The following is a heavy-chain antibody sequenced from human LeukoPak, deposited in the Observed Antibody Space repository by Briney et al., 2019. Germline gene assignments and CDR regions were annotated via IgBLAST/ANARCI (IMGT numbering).Heavy chain of an antibody. CDR1: GYSENFYG. Sequence: ASVKVSCKTSGYSENFYGITWVRQVAGQGLEWMGWISAQHGHGEYAPDGQDRVTMTTDTHTNTAYMELRSLRSDDTAVYYCAGSLGYCTSNVCYLKYWGQGTLVTVSS. J-gene: IGHJ4*02. D-gene: IGHD2-2*01. CDR2: ISAQHGHG. V-gene: IGHV1-18*01. CDR3: AGSLGYCTSNVCYLKY.